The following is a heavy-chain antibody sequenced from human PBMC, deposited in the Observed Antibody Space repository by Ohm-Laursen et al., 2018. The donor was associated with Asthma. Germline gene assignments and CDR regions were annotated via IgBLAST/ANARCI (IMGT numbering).Heavy chain of an antibody. CDR2: DGSYYDGGLK. D-gene: IGHD3-3*01. Sequence: SLRLSCAASGFTFRSYAMHWVRQAPGKGLEWVAVDGSYYDGGLKYYADSVNGRFTVSRDDSKNTLYLQMNSLRPDDTAVYYCARDVMEWYLPAFDFWGQGTLVTVSS. CDR1: GFTFRSYA. CDR3: ARDVMEWYLPAFDF. J-gene: IGHJ4*02. V-gene: IGHV3-30-3*01.